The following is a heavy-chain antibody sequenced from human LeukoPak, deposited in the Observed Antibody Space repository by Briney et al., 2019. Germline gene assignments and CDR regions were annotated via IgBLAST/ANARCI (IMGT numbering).Heavy chain of an antibody. V-gene: IGHV4-34*01. CDR3: ARIVGATDY. J-gene: IGHJ4*02. CDR1: GGSFSGYY. D-gene: IGHD1-26*01. Sequence: SETLSLTCAVYGGSFSGYYWSWIRQPPGKGLEWIGEINHSGSTNYNPSLKSRVTISVDTSRNQFSLKLSSVTAADTAVYYCARIVGATDYWGQGTLVTVSS. CDR2: INHSGST.